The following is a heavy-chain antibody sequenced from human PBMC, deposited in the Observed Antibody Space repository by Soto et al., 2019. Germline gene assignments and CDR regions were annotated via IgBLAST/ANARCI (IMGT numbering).Heavy chain of an antibody. Sequence: ESGGGVVQPGRSLRLSCAASGFTFRTYGMHWVRQAPGKGLEWVAVISYDGNNKYYADSVKGRFTISRDNSKNTLYLQMSSLRAEDTAVYYCAKSVYNWNDGFFDYWGQGTLVTVSS. CDR3: AKSVYNWNDGFFDY. V-gene: IGHV3-30*18. D-gene: IGHD1-1*01. CDR1: GFTFRTYG. J-gene: IGHJ4*02. CDR2: ISYDGNNK.